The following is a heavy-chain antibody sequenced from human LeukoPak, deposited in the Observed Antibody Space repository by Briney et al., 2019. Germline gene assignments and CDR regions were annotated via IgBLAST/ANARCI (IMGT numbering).Heavy chain of an antibody. CDR1: GFTFSSSA. J-gene: IGHJ4*02. CDR2: IKQDGSEK. V-gene: IGHV3-7*03. D-gene: IGHD3-3*01. CDR3: ARVHLPYDFWSGYYPAFDY. Sequence: GGSLRLSCATSGFTFSSSAMSWVRQAPGKGLEWVANIKQDGSEKYYVDSVKGRFTISRDNAKNSLYLQMNSLRAEDTAVYYSARVHLPYDFWSGYYPAFDYWGQGTLVTVSS.